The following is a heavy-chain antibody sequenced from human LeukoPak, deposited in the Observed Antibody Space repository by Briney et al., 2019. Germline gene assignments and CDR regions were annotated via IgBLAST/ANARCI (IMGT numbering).Heavy chain of an antibody. CDR2: ILPGDSDT. D-gene: IGHD3-22*01. J-gene: IGHJ3*02. CDR3: ARQGAGASYYDPTGLPRGAFDS. Sequence: KLGESLKISCRASGYLFTNYWIAWVRWMPGEGLQWMGIILPGDSDTRYSPSFRGQVTISAETSTRTAYLQWTSLRASDSAIYYCARQGAGASYYDPTGLPRGAFDSWGQGTTVTVSS. CDR1: GYLFTNYW. V-gene: IGHV5-51*01.